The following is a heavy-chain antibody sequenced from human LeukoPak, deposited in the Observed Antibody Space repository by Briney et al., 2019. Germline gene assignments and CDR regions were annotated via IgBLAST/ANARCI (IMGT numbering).Heavy chain of an antibody. V-gene: IGHV3-66*02. D-gene: IGHD3-22*01. CDR3: ARDLRGGYQDDY. J-gene: IGHJ4*02. CDR1: GFTVSSNY. Sequence: GGSLRLSCATSGFTVSSNYMSWVRPAPGKGLEWVSVIYSGGSTYYADSVKGRFTISRDNSKNTLYLQMNSLRAEDTAVYYCARDLRGGYQDDYWGQGTLVTVSS. CDR2: IYSGGST.